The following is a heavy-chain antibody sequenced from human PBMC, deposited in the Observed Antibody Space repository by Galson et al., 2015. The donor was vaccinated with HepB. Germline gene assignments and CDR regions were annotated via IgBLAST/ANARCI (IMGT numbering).Heavy chain of an antibody. J-gene: IGHJ4*02. CDR3: ARAPTYYDFWSGYSL. D-gene: IGHD3-3*01. CDR2: ISSSSSTI. CDR1: GFTSSSYS. Sequence: SLRLSCAASGFTSSSYSMNWVRQAPGKGLEWVSYISSSSSTIYYADSVKGRFTISRDNAKNSLYLQMNSLRAEDTDVYYCARAPTYYDFWSGYSLWGQGTLVTVSS. V-gene: IGHV3-48*01.